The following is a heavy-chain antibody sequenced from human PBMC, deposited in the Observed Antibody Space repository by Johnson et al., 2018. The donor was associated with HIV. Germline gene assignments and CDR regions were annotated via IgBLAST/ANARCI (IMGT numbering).Heavy chain of an antibody. Sequence: VQLVESGGGLVQPGRSLRLSCAASGFTFSSYAMHWVRQAPGKGLECISYMSSSGSTIYHAESVKGRFTISSDNAKNSLYLQMNSLRPEDTGLYYYAKDIASGYTNGGTLDIWGQGTMVTVSS. CDR3: AKDIASGYTNGGTLDI. V-gene: IGHV3-48*04. CDR2: MSSSGSTI. D-gene: IGHD6-19*01. J-gene: IGHJ3*02. CDR1: GFTFSSYA.